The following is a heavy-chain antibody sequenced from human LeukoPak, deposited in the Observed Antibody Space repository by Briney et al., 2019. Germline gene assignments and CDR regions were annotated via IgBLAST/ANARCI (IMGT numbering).Heavy chain of an antibody. J-gene: IGHJ6*03. D-gene: IGHD1-26*01. CDR3: AKSSGSVRHFYYYYMDV. V-gene: IGHV3-48*04. Sequence: GGSLRLSCAASGFTFSSYSMNWVRQAPGKGLEWVSYISSSGSTIYYADSVKGRFTISRDNAKNSLYLQMNSLRAGDTALYYCAKSSGSVRHFYYYYMDVWGKGTTVTVSS. CDR2: ISSSGSTI. CDR1: GFTFSSYS.